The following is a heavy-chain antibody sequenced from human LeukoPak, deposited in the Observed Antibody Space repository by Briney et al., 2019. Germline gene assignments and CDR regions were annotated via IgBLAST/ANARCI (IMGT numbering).Heavy chain of an antibody. Sequence: SETLSLTCTVSGGSISSYYWNWIRQPPGKGLEWIGYIYNSGSTNNNPSLKSRVTISVDTSKNQFSLKLSSVTAADTAVYYCARRGLRFLEWSFDYWGQGTLVTVSS. CDR2: IYNSGST. CDR1: GGSISSYY. CDR3: ARRGLRFLEWSFDY. V-gene: IGHV4-59*01. D-gene: IGHD3-3*01. J-gene: IGHJ4*02.